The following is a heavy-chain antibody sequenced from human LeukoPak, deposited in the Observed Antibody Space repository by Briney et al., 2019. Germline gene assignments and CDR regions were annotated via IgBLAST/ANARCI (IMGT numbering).Heavy chain of an antibody. D-gene: IGHD1-26*01. V-gene: IGHV4-59*01. CDR2: IYYSGST. CDR3: ARDMGRMGGSYWGHYYYYMDV. J-gene: IGHJ6*03. Sequence: SETLSLTCTVSGGSISSYYWSWIRQPPGKGLEWIGYIYYSGSTNYNPSLKSRVTISVDTSKNQFSLKLSSVTAADTAVYYCARDMGRMGGSYWGHYYYYMDVWGKGTTVTISS. CDR1: GGSISSYY.